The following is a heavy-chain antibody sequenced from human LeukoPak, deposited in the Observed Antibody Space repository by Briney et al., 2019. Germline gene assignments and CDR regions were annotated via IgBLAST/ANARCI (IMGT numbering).Heavy chain of an antibody. CDR1: GYTFTGYY. CDR3: ARILEYSSSSSTDY. CDR2: INPNSGGT. Sequence: ASVKVSCKASGYTFTGYYMHWVRQAPGQGLEWMGWINPNSGGTNYAQKFQGRVTMTRDTSISTAYMELSRLRSDDTAVYYCARILEYSSSSSTDYWGQGTLVTVSS. V-gene: IGHV1-2*02. D-gene: IGHD6-6*01. J-gene: IGHJ4*02.